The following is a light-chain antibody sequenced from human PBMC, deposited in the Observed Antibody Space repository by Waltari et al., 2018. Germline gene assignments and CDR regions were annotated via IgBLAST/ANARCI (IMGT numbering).Light chain of an antibody. CDR3: QQRSNWPRT. CDR2: DPS. V-gene: IGKV3-11*01. J-gene: IGKJ2*01. CDR1: QNRGSY. Sequence: EIVLTQSPATLSLSPGERATLSCWASQNRGSYLAWYQQKPGQPPRFLIYDPSTRATGIPARFSCSGSGADFALTISSLEPDDCAVYYCQQRSNWPRTFGQGTKLEIK.